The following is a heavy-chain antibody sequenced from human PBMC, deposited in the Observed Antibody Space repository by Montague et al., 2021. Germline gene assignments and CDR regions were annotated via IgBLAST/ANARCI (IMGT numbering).Heavy chain of an antibody. D-gene: IGHD2-15*01. V-gene: IGHV3-23*01. CDR3: AKDHFSGGSYGGSGDMDV. CDR2: IGASGDNT. J-gene: IGHJ6*03. CDR1: GFTLSSYA. Sequence: SLRLSCAASGFTLSSYAMGWVRQAPGKGLEWVSAIGASGDNTYYAESVKGRFTISRDTSKNTLYLQMNSLGAEDTALYYCAKDHFSGGSYGGSGDMDVWGRGTTVTVSS.